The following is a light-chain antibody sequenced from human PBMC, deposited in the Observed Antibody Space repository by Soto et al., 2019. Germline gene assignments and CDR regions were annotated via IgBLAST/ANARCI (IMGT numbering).Light chain of an antibody. V-gene: IGKV4-1*01. Sequence: DIVMTQSPDSLAVSLGERATINCKSSQSVLYSSNNKNYLAWYQQKPGQPPKMLIYWASTRESGVPVRFSGSGSGTDFTLTIGSLQAEDVAVYYCQQYHSISWTFGQGTKVEIK. J-gene: IGKJ1*01. CDR2: WAS. CDR3: QQYHSISWT. CDR1: QSVLYSSNNKNY.